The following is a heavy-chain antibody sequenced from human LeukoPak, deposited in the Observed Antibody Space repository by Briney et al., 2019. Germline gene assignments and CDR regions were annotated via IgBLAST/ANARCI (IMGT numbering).Heavy chain of an antibody. CDR2: IHYRGNT. CDR3: ARLVGSSWYHEVLFGRDY. V-gene: IGHV4-39*01. J-gene: IGHJ4*02. Sequence: PSETLSLTCTVSGGSISSSSYYWGWIRQPPGKGLEWIGTIHYRGNTNYNPSLKSRVAISVDTSKNQFSLKLTSVTAADTAMYYCARLVGSSWYHEVLFGRDYWGQGTLVTVSS. CDR1: GGSISSSSYY. D-gene: IGHD6-13*01.